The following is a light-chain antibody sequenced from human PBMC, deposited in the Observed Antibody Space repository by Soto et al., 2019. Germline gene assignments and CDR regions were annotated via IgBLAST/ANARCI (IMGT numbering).Light chain of an antibody. CDR2: GNS. CDR1: SSNIGAGYD. V-gene: IGLV1-40*01. CDR3: QSYDSSQSVHVV. J-gene: IGLJ2*01. Sequence: QSVLTQPPSVSGAPGQRVTISCTGSSSNIGAGYDVHWYQQLPGTAPKLLIYGNSNRPSGVPDRFSGSKSGTSASLAITGLQAEDEADYYCQSYDSSQSVHVVFGGGTQLTVL.